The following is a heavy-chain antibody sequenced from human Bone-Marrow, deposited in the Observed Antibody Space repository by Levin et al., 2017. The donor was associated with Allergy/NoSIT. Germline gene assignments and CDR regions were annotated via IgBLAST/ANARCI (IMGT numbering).Heavy chain of an antibody. D-gene: IGHD5-24*01. CDR1: GFTFNTYT. CDR3: ARDLEEMALDY. CDR2: ISDSSTYI. Sequence: GESLKISCVGSGFTFNTYTMNWVRQAPGKGLEWISYISDSSTYIHYADSVKGRFTISRDNANNVLFLQMNSLRPEDTAIYYCARDLEEMALDYWGQGSLVTVSS. V-gene: IGHV3-21*05. J-gene: IGHJ4*02.